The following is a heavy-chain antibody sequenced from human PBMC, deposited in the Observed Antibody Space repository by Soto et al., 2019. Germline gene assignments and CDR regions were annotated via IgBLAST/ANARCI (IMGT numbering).Heavy chain of an antibody. Sequence: GGSLRLSCAASGFTFGSYSMNWVRQAPGKGLEWVSSISSSSSYIYYADSVKGRFTISRDNAKNSLYLQMNSLRAEDTAVYYCARDEGQYSSSWAPYYYYGMDVWGQGTTVTVS. J-gene: IGHJ6*02. CDR2: ISSSSSYI. CDR1: GFTFGSYS. D-gene: IGHD6-13*01. V-gene: IGHV3-21*01. CDR3: ARDEGQYSSSWAPYYYYGMDV.